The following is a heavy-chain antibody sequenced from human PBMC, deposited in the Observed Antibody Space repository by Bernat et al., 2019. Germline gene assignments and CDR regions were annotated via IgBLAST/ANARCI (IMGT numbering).Heavy chain of an antibody. D-gene: IGHD3-22*01. V-gene: IGHV3-11*05. CDR2: ISSSSSYT. CDR1: GFTFSDYY. CDR3: ARGDVVVITSVPYFDY. Sequence: QVQLVESGGGLVKPGGSLRLSCAASGFTFSDYYMSWIRQAPGKGLEWVSYISSSSSYTNYADSVKGRFTISRDNAKNSLYLQMNSLRAEDTAVYYCARGDVVVITSVPYFDYWGQGTLVTVSS. J-gene: IGHJ4*02.